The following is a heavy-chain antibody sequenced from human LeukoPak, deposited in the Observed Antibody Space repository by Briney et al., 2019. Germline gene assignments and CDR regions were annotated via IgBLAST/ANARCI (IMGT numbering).Heavy chain of an antibody. CDR1: GFTFSSYS. Sequence: GGSLRLSCVASGFTFSSYSMNWVRQAPGKGLEWVSQISGSGGGTFHADSVKGRFTISRYNSKNTLDLQMNSLRADDTAVYYCAKGYDFWSGGIDYWGQGTLVTVSS. D-gene: IGHD3-3*01. CDR3: AKGYDFWSGGIDY. J-gene: IGHJ4*02. CDR2: ISGSGGGT. V-gene: IGHV3-23*01.